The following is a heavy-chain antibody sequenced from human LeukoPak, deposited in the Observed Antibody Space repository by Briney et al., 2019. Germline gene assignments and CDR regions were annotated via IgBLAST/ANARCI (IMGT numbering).Heavy chain of an antibody. J-gene: IGHJ5*02. D-gene: IGHD6-25*01. V-gene: IGHV3-53*01. CDR2: IYSGGST. CDR1: GFTVSSNY. CDR3: AREGAAAAFDP. Sequence: GGSLRLSCAASGFTVSSNYMSWVRQAPGKGLEWVTVIYSGGSTYYADSVKGRFTISRDNSKNTLYLQMNSLIAEDTAVYYCAREGAAAAFDPWGQGTLVTVSS.